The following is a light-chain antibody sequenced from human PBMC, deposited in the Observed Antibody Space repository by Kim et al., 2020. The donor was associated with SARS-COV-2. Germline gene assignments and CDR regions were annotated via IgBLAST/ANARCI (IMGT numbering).Light chain of an antibody. J-gene: IGLJ2*01. V-gene: IGLV1-44*01. CDR1: SSNIGRNL. CDR3: AAWDDSLNGVV. Sequence: QSVLTQPPSASGTPGQRVTISCSGSSSNIGRNLVNWYQQLPGTAPKLLISSNNQGNRFSGSRSGTSASLAISGLQSEDEADYYCAAWDDSLNGVVFGGGTQLTV. CDR2: SNN.